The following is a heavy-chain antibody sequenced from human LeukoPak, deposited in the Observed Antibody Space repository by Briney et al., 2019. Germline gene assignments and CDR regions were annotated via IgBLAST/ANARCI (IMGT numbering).Heavy chain of an antibody. CDR1: GYTFTSYG. V-gene: IGHV1-18*01. CDR2: ISAYNGNT. D-gene: IGHD6-19*01. CDR3: AREGGRGWYQYYFDY. Sequence: VASVKVSCKASGYTFTSYGISLVRQAPGQGLEWMGWISAYNGNTNYAQKLQGRVTMTTDTSTSTAYMELRSLRSDDTAVYYCAREGGRGWYQYYFDYWGQGTLVTVSS. J-gene: IGHJ4*02.